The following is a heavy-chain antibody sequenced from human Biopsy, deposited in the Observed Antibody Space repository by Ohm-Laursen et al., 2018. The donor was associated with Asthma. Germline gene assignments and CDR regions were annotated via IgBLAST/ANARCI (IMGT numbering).Heavy chain of an antibody. V-gene: IGHV1-69*17. CDR1: EDTLSSYV. Sequence: SSVKVSCTASEDTLSSYVISWVRQAPGQGLEWMGGIMPPFGLTNYAQRFQDRLTISADKSTRTAYMELRRLRSEDSAVYYCARDHCSALWAGVSTDNCYFDYWGQGTLLTVSS. D-gene: IGHD5/OR15-5a*01. CDR3: ARDHCSALWAGVSTDNCYFDY. CDR2: IMPPFGLT. J-gene: IGHJ4*02.